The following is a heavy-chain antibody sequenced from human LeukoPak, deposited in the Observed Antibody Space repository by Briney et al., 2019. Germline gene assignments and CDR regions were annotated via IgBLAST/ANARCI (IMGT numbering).Heavy chain of an antibody. Sequence: SETLSLTCTVSGGSISSYYWSWIRQPPGKGLEWIGYIYYSGSTNYNPSFKSRVTISVDTSKNQFSLKLSSVTAADTAVYYCASTYDFYGDYATFDYWGQGTLVTVSS. CDR1: GGSISSYY. CDR3: ASTYDFYGDYATFDY. D-gene: IGHD4-17*01. J-gene: IGHJ4*02. V-gene: IGHV4-59*08. CDR2: IYYSGST.